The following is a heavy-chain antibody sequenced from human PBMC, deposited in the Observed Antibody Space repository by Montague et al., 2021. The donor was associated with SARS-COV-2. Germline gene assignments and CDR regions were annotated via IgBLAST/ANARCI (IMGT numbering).Heavy chain of an antibody. CDR2: ISGDGATA. J-gene: IGHJ4*02. CDR1: GFTFGDYA. Sequence: SLRPSCAASGFTFGDYAINWVRQAPGKGLEWVASISGDGATAYYAESVLGRFAISGDNSKNTVLLQMDSLRVKDAAVYYCAKALYSGGFFFESGSDFWGQGTLVTVSS. D-gene: IGHD6-19*01. V-gene: IGHV3-23*01. CDR3: AKALYSGGFFFESGSDF.